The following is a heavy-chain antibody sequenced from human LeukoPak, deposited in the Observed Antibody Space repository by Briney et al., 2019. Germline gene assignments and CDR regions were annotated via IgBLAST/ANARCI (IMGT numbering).Heavy chain of an antibody. V-gene: IGHV4-61*05. D-gene: IGHD1-26*01. CDR1: GGSISSSTYY. CDR2: IYYSGST. Sequence: PSETLSLTCIISGGSISSSTYYWGWIRQPPGKGLEWIGYIYYSGSTNYNPSLKSRVTISVDTSKNQFSLKLSSVTAADTAVYYCARVVGGSYFLYYYMDVWGKGTTVTVSS. CDR3: ARVVGGSYFLYYYMDV. J-gene: IGHJ6*03.